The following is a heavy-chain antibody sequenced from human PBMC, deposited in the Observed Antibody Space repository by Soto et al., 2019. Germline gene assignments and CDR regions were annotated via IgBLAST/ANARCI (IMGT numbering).Heavy chain of an antibody. J-gene: IGHJ3*02. CDR1: GFTFSSYS. V-gene: IGHV3-21*01. Sequence: GESLKISCAASGFTFSSYSMNWVRQAPGKGLEWVSSISSSSSYIYYADSVKGRFTISRDNAKNSLYLQMNSLRAEDTAVYYCARDLEGLEMATITYDAFDIWGQGTMVTVSS. CDR3: ARDLEGLEMATITYDAFDI. D-gene: IGHD5-12*01. CDR2: ISSSSSYI.